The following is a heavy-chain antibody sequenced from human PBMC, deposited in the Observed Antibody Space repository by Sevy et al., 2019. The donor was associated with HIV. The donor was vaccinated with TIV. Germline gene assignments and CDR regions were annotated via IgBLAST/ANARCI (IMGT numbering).Heavy chain of an antibody. CDR2: IWYDGSNT. D-gene: IGHD6-6*01. CDR1: GFTFSSYG. V-gene: IGHV3-33*08. CDR3: ARGKAALPGYYYGMDV. J-gene: IGHJ6*02. Sequence: GGSLRLSCAASGFTFSSYGMHWVRQAPGKGLEWVALIWYDGSNTYNADSVKGRFSISRDNSKNTLYLQMNSLRAEDTAVYYCARGKAALPGYYYGMDVWGQGTTVTVSS.